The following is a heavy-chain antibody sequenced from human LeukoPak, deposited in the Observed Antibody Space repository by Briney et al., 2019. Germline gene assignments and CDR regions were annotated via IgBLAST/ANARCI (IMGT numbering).Heavy chain of an antibody. Sequence: PGRSLRLSCVASGLKFDDYAMQWVRQAPGKGLEWVSGISWNSGSMAYAESVRGRFTISRDNAKNSLYLQMNSLRLEDTAFYYCAASWTEVYWGQGILVTVSS. V-gene: IGHV3-9*01. J-gene: IGHJ4*02. CDR3: AASWTEVY. CDR2: ISWNSGSM. CDR1: GLKFDDYA. D-gene: IGHD1-1*01.